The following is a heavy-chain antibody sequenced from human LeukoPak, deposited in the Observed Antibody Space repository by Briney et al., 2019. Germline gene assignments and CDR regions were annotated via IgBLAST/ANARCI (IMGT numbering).Heavy chain of an antibody. CDR3: ARYSSSSAMDV. CDR1: GFTFSSYA. D-gene: IGHD6-13*01. V-gene: IGHV3-48*01. J-gene: IGHJ6*03. Sequence: PGGSLRLSCAASGFTFSSYAMHWVRQAPGKGLEWVSYISSSSTIYYADSVKGRFTISRDNAKNSLYLQMNSLRAEDTAVYYCARYSSSSAMDVWGKGTTVTVSS. CDR2: ISSSSTI.